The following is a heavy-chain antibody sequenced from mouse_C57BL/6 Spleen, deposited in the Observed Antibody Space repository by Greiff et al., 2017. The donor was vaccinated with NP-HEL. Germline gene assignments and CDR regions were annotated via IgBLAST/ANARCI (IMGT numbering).Heavy chain of an antibody. J-gene: IGHJ2*01. D-gene: IGHD2-4*01. V-gene: IGHV1-82*01. CDR3: AAIYYDYDDYFDY. Sequence: QVQLQQSGPELVKPGASVKISCKASGYAFSSSWMNWVKQRPGKGLEWIGRIYPGDGDTNYNGKFKGKATLTADKSSSTAYMQLSSLTSEDSAVYFCAAIYYDYDDYFDYWGQGTTLTVSS. CDR2: IYPGDGDT. CDR1: GYAFSSSW.